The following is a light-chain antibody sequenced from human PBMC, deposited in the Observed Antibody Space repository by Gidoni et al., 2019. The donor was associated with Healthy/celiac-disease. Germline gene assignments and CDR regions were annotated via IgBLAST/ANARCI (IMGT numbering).Light chain of an antibody. CDR2: AAS. Sequence: DIQMTQSPASLSASVGDRVTITCRTSQSISSYLYWYQQKPGKAPKLLIYAASRLQSGVPSRFSGSGSGTDFTLTISSLQPEDFATYYCQQSYSTPWTFXXXTKVEI. V-gene: IGKV1-39*01. CDR1: QSISSY. CDR3: QQSYSTPWT. J-gene: IGKJ1*01.